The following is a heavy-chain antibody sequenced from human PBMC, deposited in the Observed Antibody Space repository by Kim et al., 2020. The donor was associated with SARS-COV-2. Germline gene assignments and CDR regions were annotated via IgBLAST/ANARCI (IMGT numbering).Heavy chain of an antibody. V-gene: IGHV7-4-1*02. CDR2: NP. J-gene: IGHJ4*02. CDR3: ARDQGYSYDY. Sequence: NPTYAQGFTGRFVFSLDTSVITAYLKISSLKAEDTAVYYCARDQGYSYDYWGQGTLVTVSS. D-gene: IGHD5-18*01.